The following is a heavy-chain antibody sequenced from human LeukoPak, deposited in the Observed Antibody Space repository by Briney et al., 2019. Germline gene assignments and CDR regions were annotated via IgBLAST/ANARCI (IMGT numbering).Heavy chain of an antibody. Sequence: PGGSLRLSCAASGFTFSSYAMSWVRQAPGKGLEWVSAISGSGGSTYYADSVKGRSTISRDNSKNTLYLQMNSLRAEDTAVYYCAKLDIVVVVAATNFDYWGQGTLVTVSS. CDR1: GFTFSSYA. V-gene: IGHV3-23*01. J-gene: IGHJ4*02. CDR2: ISGSGGST. CDR3: AKLDIVVVVAATNFDY. D-gene: IGHD2-15*01.